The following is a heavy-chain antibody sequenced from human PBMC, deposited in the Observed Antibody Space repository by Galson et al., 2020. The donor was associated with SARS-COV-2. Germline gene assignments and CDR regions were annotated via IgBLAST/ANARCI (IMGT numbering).Heavy chain of an antibody. V-gene: IGHV1-69*10. CDR3: ARDQPIAAAGTTAFDI. Sequence: SVKLSCKASGGTFSSYAISWVRQAPGQGLEWMGGIIPILGIANYAQKFQGRVTITADKSTSTAYMELSSLRSEDTAVYYCARDQPIAAAGTTAFDIWGQGTMVTVSS. D-gene: IGHD6-13*01. CDR2: IIPILGIA. J-gene: IGHJ3*02. CDR1: GGTFSSYA.